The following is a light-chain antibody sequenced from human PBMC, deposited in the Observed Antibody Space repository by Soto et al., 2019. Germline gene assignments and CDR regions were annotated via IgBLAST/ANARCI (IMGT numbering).Light chain of an antibody. CDR3: QQYNSYPWT. V-gene: IGKV1-5*03. CDR1: QTINRW. J-gene: IGKJ1*01. Sequence: DIKMTQSASTRSASVEDRVTSTCRASQTINRWLAWHQQKPGKAPKLLIYEASSLESGVPSRFGGSGSGTEFTLILSSLQPDDFATSYCQQYNSYPWTFGQGTKVDNK. CDR2: EAS.